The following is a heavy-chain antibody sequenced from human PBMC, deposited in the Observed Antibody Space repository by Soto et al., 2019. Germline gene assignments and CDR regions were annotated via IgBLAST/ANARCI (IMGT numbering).Heavy chain of an antibody. CDR3: ARGLVRQLWHRGGMDV. CDR2: IYYSGST. CDR1: GGSISSGGYY. Sequence: QVQLQESGPGLVKPSQTLSLTCTVSGGSISSGGYYWSWIRQHPGKGLEWIGYIYYSGSTYYDPSLKSRVTISVDTSKNQFSLKLSSVTAADTAVYYCARGLVRQLWHRGGMDVWGQGTTVTVSS. J-gene: IGHJ6*02. V-gene: IGHV4-31*03. D-gene: IGHD5-18*01.